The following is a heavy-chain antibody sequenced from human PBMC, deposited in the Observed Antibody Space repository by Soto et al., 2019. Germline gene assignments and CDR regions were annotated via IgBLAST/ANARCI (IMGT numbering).Heavy chain of an antibody. CDR2: ISYDGSNK. Sequence: PGGSLRLSCAASGFTFSSYGMHWVRQAPGKGLEWVAVISYDGSNKYYADSVKGRFTISRDNSKNTLYLQMNSLRAEDTAVYYCAKDVRVSSGWYFPYYYYYYGMDVWGQGTTVTVSS. CDR1: GFTFSSYG. V-gene: IGHV3-30*18. D-gene: IGHD6-19*01. CDR3: AKDVRVSSGWYFPYYYYYYGMDV. J-gene: IGHJ6*02.